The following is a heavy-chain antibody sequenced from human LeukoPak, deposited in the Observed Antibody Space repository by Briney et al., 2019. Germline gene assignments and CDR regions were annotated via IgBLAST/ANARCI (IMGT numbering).Heavy chain of an antibody. CDR1: GGSISSGGYY. V-gene: IGHV4-31*03. Sequence: SETLSLTCTVSGGSISSGGYYWSWIRQHPGKGLEWIGYIYYSGSTYYNPSLKSRVTISVDTSKNQFSLKLSSVTAADTAVYYCARVLAAAGVRYAFDIWGQGTMVTVSS. D-gene: IGHD6-13*01. J-gene: IGHJ3*02. CDR3: ARVLAAAGVRYAFDI. CDR2: IYYSGST.